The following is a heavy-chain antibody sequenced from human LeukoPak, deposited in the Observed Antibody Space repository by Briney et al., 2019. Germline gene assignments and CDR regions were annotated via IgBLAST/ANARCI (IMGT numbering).Heavy chain of an antibody. D-gene: IGHD5-12*01. V-gene: IGHV3-7*01. J-gene: IGHJ4*02. CDR1: GSTFSSYW. Sequence: GGSLRLSCAASGSTFSSYWMSWVRQAPGKGLEWVANIKQDGSEKYYVDSVKGRFTISRDNAKNSLYLQMNSLRAEDTAVYYCARAIGGYDSYWGQGTLVTVSS. CDR3: ARAIGGYDSY. CDR2: IKQDGSEK.